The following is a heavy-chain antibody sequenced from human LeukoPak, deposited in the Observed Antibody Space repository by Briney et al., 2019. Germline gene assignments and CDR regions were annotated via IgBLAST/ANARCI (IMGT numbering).Heavy chain of an antibody. CDR3: AREIKDCGGDCYLFDY. CDR1: GWSFSNYY. CDR2: INHSGST. D-gene: IGHD2-21*02. Sequence: PSETLSLTCAVHGWSFSNYYWSWIRQPPGKGLEWIGEINHSGSTNYNPSLKSRVTISVDTSKNQFSLKLTSVTAADTAVYYCAREIKDCGGDCYLFDYWGQGTLVTVSS. J-gene: IGHJ4*02. V-gene: IGHV4-34*01.